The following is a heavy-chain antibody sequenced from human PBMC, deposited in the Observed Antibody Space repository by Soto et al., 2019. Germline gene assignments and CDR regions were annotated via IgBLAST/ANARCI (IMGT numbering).Heavy chain of an antibody. CDR3: VREPRYCSGGSCSIIVDAFDI. CDR2: IYNEST. V-gene: IGHV3-66*01. Sequence: EVQLVESGGGLVQPGGSLRLSCVASGFTVTDIYMNWVRQAPGKGLEWVSVIYNESTDYAASVRGRFSISTDSSKNALYLQMNSLRAEDSAVYYCVREPRYCSGGSCSIIVDAFDIWGPGTMVTVSS. D-gene: IGHD2-15*01. J-gene: IGHJ3*02. CDR1: GFTVTDIY.